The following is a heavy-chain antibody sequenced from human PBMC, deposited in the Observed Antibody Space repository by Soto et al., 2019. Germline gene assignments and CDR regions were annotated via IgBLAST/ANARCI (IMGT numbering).Heavy chain of an antibody. D-gene: IGHD1-26*01. V-gene: IGHV3-53*01. J-gene: IGHJ4*02. CDR1: GVTVSSHY. Sequence: GGSLRLSYAASGVTVSSHYMSWFLQGPGKGLEWVSVIYRGGGTFYADSVKGRFTISSDNSKNTVFLQMNSLRAEDTAVYYCASTRDSGTSYYFDYCGQGPLVTVSS. CDR3: ASTRDSGTSYYFDY. CDR2: IYRGGGT.